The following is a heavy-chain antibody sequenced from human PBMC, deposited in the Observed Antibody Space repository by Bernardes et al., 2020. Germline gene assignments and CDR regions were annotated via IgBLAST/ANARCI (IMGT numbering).Heavy chain of an antibody. V-gene: IGHV3-74*01. CDR3: ARDRGRGIAVNWFDP. D-gene: IGHD6-19*01. J-gene: IGHJ5*02. CDR2: INSDGSST. CDR1: GFTFSSYW. Sequence: GSLRLSCAASGFTFSSYWMHWVRQAPGKGLVWVSRINSDGSSTSYADSVKGRFTISRDNAKNTLYLQMNSLRAEDTAVYYCARDRGRGIAVNWFDPWGQGTLVTVSS.